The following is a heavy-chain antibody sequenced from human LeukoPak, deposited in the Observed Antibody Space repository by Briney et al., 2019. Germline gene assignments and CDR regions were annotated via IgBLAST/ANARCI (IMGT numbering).Heavy chain of an antibody. CDR2: ISSSSSYI. CDR3: ARVGAATSYYFDY. J-gene: IGHJ4*02. Sequence: GGSLRLSCAASRFTFSSYSMNWVRQAPGKGLEWVSSISSSSSYIYYADSVKGRFTISRDNAKNSLYLQMNSLRAEDTAVYYCARVGAATSYYFDYWGQGTLVTVSS. D-gene: IGHD3-3*01. V-gene: IGHV3-21*01. CDR1: RFTFSSYS.